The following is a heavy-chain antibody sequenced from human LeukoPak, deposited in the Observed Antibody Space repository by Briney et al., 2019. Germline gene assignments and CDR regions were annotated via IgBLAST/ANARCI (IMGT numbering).Heavy chain of an antibody. D-gene: IGHD1-26*01. J-gene: IGHJ4*02. V-gene: IGHV1-2*02. CDR3: ARDLFRYSGSYYFDY. Sequence: ASVKVSCKASGYTFTGYYMHWVRQAPGQGLEWMGWINPNSGGTNYAQKFQGRVTMTRDTSISTAYMELSSLRSDDTAVYYCARDLFRYSGSYYFDYWGQGTLVTVSS. CDR2: INPNSGGT. CDR1: GYTFTGYY.